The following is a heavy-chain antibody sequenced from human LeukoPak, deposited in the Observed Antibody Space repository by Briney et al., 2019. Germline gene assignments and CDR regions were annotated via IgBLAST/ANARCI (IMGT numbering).Heavy chain of an antibody. CDR3: ARDRGVGPTEPENWFDP. D-gene: IGHD1-14*01. J-gene: IGHJ5*02. CDR2: IYYSGST. CDR1: GGSISSYY. V-gene: IGHV4-59*12. Sequence: SETLSLTCTVSGGSISSYYWSWIRQPPGKGLEWIGYIYYSGSTNYNPSLKGRVTISVDTSKNQFSLKLSSVTAADTAVYYCARDRGVGPTEPENWFDPWGQGTLVTVSS.